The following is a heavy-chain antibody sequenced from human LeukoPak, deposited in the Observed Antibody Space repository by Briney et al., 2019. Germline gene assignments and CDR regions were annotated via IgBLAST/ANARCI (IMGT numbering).Heavy chain of an antibody. Sequence: GGSLRLSCAASGFTFSSYSMNWVRQAPGKGLEWVSSISSSGSFIYYADSVKGRLTTSRDNAKNSLYLQMNSLRADDTAVYYCARGNWGSPFDYWGQGTLVTVSS. CDR2: ISSSGSFI. J-gene: IGHJ4*02. CDR3: ARGNWGSPFDY. D-gene: IGHD7-27*01. CDR1: GFTFSSYS. V-gene: IGHV3-21*01.